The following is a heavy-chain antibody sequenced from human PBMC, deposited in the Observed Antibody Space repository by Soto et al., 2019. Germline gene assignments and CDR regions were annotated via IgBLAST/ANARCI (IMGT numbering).Heavy chain of an antibody. J-gene: IGHJ4*02. Sequence: QVQLVQSGAEVKKPGSSVKVSCKVSGATFRTNPIAWVRQAPGQGLEWMGGIVPMSGTPKYAQKVQDRVTIIADESASTAYMELRTLSSEDTAIYYCARKGGGDCPGGGCFSLDFWGQGTLITVSS. D-gene: IGHD2-15*01. CDR2: IVPMSGTP. V-gene: IGHV1-69*01. CDR3: ARKGGGDCPGGGCFSLDF. CDR1: GATFRTNP.